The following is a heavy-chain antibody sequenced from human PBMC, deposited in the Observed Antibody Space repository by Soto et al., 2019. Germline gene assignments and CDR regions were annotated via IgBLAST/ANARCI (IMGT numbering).Heavy chain of an antibody. CDR2: ISYSGST. V-gene: IGHV4-59*01. Sequence: SETLSLTCSVSGASITTYYWSWIRQPPGKGLEWIGSISYSGSTKYNPSLESRVMISLDTSKSQFSLRLTSVTAADTALYYCARDWDSSGLFDPWGQGALVTVSS. CDR3: ARDWDSSGLFDP. CDR1: GASITTYY. J-gene: IGHJ5*02. D-gene: IGHD3-10*01.